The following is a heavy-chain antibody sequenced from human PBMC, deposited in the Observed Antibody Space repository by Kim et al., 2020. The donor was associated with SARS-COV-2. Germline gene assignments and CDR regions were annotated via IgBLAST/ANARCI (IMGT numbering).Heavy chain of an antibody. CDR1: GGSFSGYY. J-gene: IGHJ5*02. CDR2: INHSGST. CDR3: ARLPHAGNMVRGVMRLDP. V-gene: IGHV4-34*01. Sequence: SETLSLTCAVYGGSFSGYYWSWIRQPPGKGLEWIGEINHSGSTNYNPSLKSRVTISVDTSKNQFSLKLSSVTAADTAVYYCARLPHAGNMVRGVMRLDPWGQGTLVTVSS. D-gene: IGHD3-10*01.